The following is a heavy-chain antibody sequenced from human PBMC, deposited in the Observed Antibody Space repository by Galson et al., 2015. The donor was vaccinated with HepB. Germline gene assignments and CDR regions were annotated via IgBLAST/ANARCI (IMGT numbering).Heavy chain of an antibody. CDR2: IYYSGST. V-gene: IGHV4-59*01. J-gene: IGHJ5*02. CDR1: GGSISSYY. Sequence: SETLSLTCTVSGGSISSYYWSWIRQPPGKGLEWIGYIYYSGSTNYNPSLKSRVTISVDTSKNQFSLKLSSVTAADTAVYYCARDRGFYSSSWGNWSDPWGQGTLVTVSS. CDR3: ARDRGFYSSSWGNWSDP. D-gene: IGHD6-13*01.